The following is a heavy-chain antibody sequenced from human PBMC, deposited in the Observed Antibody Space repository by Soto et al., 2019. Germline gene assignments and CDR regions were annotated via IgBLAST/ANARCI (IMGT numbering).Heavy chain of an antibody. J-gene: IGHJ4*02. D-gene: IGHD5-12*01. Sequence: PSETLSLTCAVYGGSFSGYYWSWIRQPPGKGLEWIREINHSGSINYNPPLKSRVTISVDTSKNQFSLKLSSVTDADTAMYYCARGTWGLRYDSWGQGTPVTVSS. CDR1: GGSFSGYY. CDR3: ARGTWGLRYDS. CDR2: INHSGSI. V-gene: IGHV4-34*01.